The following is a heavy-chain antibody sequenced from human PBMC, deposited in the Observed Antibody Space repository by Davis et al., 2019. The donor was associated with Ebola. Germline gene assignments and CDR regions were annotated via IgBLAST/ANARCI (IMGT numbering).Heavy chain of an antibody. CDR2: TDSHDDK. V-gene: IGHV2-70*04. D-gene: IGHD3-16*01. Sequence: SGPTLVKPPQPLTLTCPFSGFSLTTTRMRVGWIRQPPWKALEWLPRTDSHDDKFYSTSLKTRLTISKDTSKNQVVLTMTNMDPVDTATYDCARTPMSDVHGGTHDYWGQGTLVTVSS. J-gene: IGHJ4*02. CDR1: GFSLTTTRMR. CDR3: ARTPMSDVHGGTHDY.